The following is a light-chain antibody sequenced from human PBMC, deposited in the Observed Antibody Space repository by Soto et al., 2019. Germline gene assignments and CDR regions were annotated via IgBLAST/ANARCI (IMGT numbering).Light chain of an antibody. J-gene: IGLJ7*01. CDR2: SNN. CDR3: ASWDDSLSETV. Sequence: QAVVTQPPSLSGTPGQRVTISCSWSNFNVKNNYVYWYQQFAGTAPKLLIYSNNRRPSGVPDRFSGSKSGSSASLAISGLRPEDEADYYCASWDDSLSETVFGGGTQLTVL. CDR1: NFNVKNNY. V-gene: IGLV1-47*01.